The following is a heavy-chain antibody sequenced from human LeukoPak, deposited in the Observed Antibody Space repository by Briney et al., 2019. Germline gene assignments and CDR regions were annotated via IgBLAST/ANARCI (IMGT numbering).Heavy chain of an antibody. CDR3: ARGTTMVRGEDYYYYMDV. CDR1: GYTFTSYD. J-gene: IGHJ6*03. Sequence: RASVKVSCKASGYTFTSYDINWVRQATGQGLEWMGWMNPNSGNTGYAQKFQGRVTITRNTSISTAYMELSSLRSEDTAVYYCARGTTMVRGEDYYYYMDVWGKGTTVTVSS. CDR2: MNPNSGNT. D-gene: IGHD3-10*01. V-gene: IGHV1-8*03.